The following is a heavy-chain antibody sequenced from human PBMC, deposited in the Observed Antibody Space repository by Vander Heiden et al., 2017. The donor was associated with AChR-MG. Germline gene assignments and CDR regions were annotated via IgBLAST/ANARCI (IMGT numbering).Heavy chain of an antibody. CDR3: ARDGFGGYDSAFDI. V-gene: IGHV4-59*01. J-gene: IGHJ3*02. D-gene: IGHD5-12*01. CDR1: GGSINSYF. Sequence: QVQLQESGPGLVKPSETLSLTCTVSGGSINSYFWSWIRQPPGKGLEWIGYIYYSGSTNYNPSLKSRVAISLDTSKNQFSLKLSSVTAADTAVYYGARDGFGGYDSAFDIWGQGTMVTVSS. CDR2: IYYSGST.